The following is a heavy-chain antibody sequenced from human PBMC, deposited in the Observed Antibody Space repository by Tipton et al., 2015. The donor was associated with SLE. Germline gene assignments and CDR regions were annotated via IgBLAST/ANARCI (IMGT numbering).Heavy chain of an antibody. Sequence: TLSLTCTVSGGSISSFYWSWIRQPPGKGLEWIGYIYYSGSTKYNPSLKSRVTISVDTSKNQFSLKLSSVTAADTAVYYCAGAWQGYCSGGTCYVPDYWGQGTLVTVSS. CDR1: GGSISSFY. CDR3: AGAWQGYCSGGTCYVPDY. D-gene: IGHD2-15*01. V-gene: IGHV4-59*01. CDR2: IYYSGST. J-gene: IGHJ4*02.